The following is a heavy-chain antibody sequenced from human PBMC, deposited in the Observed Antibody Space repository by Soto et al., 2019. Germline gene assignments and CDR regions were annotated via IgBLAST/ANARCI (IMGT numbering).Heavy chain of an antibody. CDR1: GFTFSSYW. V-gene: IGHV3-7*03. Sequence: GGSLRLSCAASGFTFSSYWMSWVRQAPGKGLEWVANIRQDGSEKYYVDSVKGRFTISRDNAKNSLYLQMNSLRAEDTAVYYCAKCGYYYDSSGYYKLSAFDIWGQGTMVTVSS. CDR2: IRQDGSEK. J-gene: IGHJ3*02. CDR3: AKCGYYYDSSGYYKLSAFDI. D-gene: IGHD3-22*01.